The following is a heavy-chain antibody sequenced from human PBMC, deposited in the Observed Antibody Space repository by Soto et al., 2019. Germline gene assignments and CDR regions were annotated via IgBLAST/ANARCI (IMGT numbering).Heavy chain of an antibody. D-gene: IGHD5-18*01. CDR2: IDPSDSYT. CDR3: AYSYAYGDYYYYGMDV. Sequence: GESLKISCKGSGYSFTSYWISWVRQMPGKGLEWMGRIDPSDSYTNYSPSFQGHVTISADKSISTAYLQWSSLKASDTAMYYCAYSYAYGDYYYYGMDVGGQGSTVTVSS. CDR1: GYSFTSYW. J-gene: IGHJ6*02. V-gene: IGHV5-10-1*01.